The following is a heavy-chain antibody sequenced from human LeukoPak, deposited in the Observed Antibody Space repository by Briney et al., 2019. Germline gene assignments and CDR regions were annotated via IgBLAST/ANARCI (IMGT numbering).Heavy chain of an antibody. V-gene: IGHV4-59*08. CDR1: GGPIIASY. Sequence: SETLSLTCAVSGGPIIASYWSWIRQPPGKGLEWIGYTHYSGTGNYNPSLKSRVTISIDTSKNQFSLKLTSVAAADTAVYYCARLTGYFNYYMDVWGKGTTVTVSS. CDR2: THYSGTG. J-gene: IGHJ6*03. D-gene: IGHD7-27*01. CDR3: ARLTGYFNYYMDV.